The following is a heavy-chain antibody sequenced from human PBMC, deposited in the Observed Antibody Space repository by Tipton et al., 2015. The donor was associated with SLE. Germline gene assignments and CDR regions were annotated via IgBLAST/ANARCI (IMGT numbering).Heavy chain of an antibody. Sequence: TLSLTCAVYGGSFSGYYWNWIRQPPGKGLEWIGEINHRGGPNYSPSLKGRVTTSLYTSKKQFTLKMSSVTAADTAFYYCARVRGRYCSGASCYSPDYWGQGTMVTVSS. J-gene: IGHJ4*02. CDR3: ARVRGRYCSGASCYSPDY. D-gene: IGHD2-15*01. V-gene: IGHV4-34*01. CDR2: INHRGGP. CDR1: GGSFSGYY.